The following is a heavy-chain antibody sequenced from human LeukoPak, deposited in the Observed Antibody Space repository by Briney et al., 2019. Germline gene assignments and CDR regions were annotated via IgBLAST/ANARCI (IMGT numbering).Heavy chain of an antibody. CDR2: IPHSGGA. CDR1: GDSLSRYY. J-gene: IGHJ6*03. V-gene: IGHV4-59*08. D-gene: IGHD6-6*01. Sequence: SETLSLTCTVSGDSLSRYYWSWIRQPPGKGLEWIGYIPHSGGASYNTSVTSRVTMTVYTSKSPISLRLRSVTAADTAVYYCARLNSLSSNYHMDVWGKGTTVTVSS. CDR3: ARLNSLSSNYHMDV.